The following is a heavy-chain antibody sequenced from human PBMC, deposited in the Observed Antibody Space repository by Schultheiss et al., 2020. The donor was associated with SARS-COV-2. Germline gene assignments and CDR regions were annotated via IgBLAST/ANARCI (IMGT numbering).Heavy chain of an antibody. CDR3: ARTAGYSSSWPIYYFDY. Sequence: GGSLRLSCAASGFTFSSYSMNWVRQAPGKGLEWVSSISSSSSYIYYADSVKGRFTISRDNAKNSLYLQMNSLRDEDTAVYYCARTAGYSSSWPIYYFDYWGQGTLVTVSS. D-gene: IGHD6-13*01. CDR1: GFTFSSYS. V-gene: IGHV3-21*01. J-gene: IGHJ4*02. CDR2: ISSSSSYI.